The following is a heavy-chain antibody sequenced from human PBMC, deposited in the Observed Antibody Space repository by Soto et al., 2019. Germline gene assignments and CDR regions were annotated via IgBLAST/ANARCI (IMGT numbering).Heavy chain of an antibody. V-gene: IGHV4-34*01. CDR2: INHSGST. D-gene: IGHD3-9*01. CDR1: GGSFSGYY. Sequence: QVQLQQWGAGLLKPSETLSLTCAVYGGSFSGYYWSWIRQPPGKGLEWIGEINHSGSTNYNPSPKRRVTISVDTSKNQFSLKLSSVTAADTVVYYCARGPRYFDWFSYYYYGMDVWGQGTTVTVSS. CDR3: ARGPRYFDWFSYYYYGMDV. J-gene: IGHJ6*02.